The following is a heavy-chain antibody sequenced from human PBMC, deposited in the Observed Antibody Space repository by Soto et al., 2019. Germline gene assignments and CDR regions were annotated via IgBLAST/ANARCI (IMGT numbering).Heavy chain of an antibody. CDR1: GYSFTSYW. CDR2: IYPGDSDT. D-gene: IGHD3-3*01. J-gene: IGHJ5*02. V-gene: IGHV5-51*01. CDR3: ARQGDFWSGYYQEDNWLDP. Sequence: PGESLKISCKGSGYSFTSYWIGWVRQMPGKGLEWMGIIYPGDSDTRYSPSFQGQVSISADKSISTAYLQWSGLKASDTAMYYCARQGDFWSGYYQEDNWLDPWGQGTLVTVSS.